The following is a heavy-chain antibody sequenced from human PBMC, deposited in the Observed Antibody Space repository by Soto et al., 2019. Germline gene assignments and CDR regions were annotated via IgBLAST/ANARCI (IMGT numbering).Heavy chain of an antibody. V-gene: IGHV3-53*01. CDR2: IVSGGST. D-gene: IGHD1-26*01. Sequence: EVQVVESGGDLIQPGGSLRLSCAASGFQVGSRYVTWVRQAPGKGLEWVSVIVSGGSTHSADSVTGRFTVSRDVANNTVDLHMSSLRAEDTAGYLCATDTPNVGIGYFDSWGLGTLVTVSS. CDR1: GFQVGSRY. J-gene: IGHJ4*02. CDR3: ATDTPNVGIGYFDS.